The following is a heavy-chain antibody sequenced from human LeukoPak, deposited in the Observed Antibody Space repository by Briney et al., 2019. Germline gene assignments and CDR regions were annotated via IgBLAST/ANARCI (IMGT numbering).Heavy chain of an antibody. Sequence: ASVKVSCKASGYTFTSYGISWVRQAPGQGLEWMGWISAYNGNTNYAQKLQGRVTMTTDTSTSTAYMELRSLRSDDTAVYYCASGLEVATPYYYYYGMDVWGQGTTVTVSS. CDR1: GYTFTSYG. CDR2: ISAYNGNT. V-gene: IGHV1-18*01. J-gene: IGHJ6*02. CDR3: ASGLEVATPYYYYYGMDV. D-gene: IGHD5-24*01.